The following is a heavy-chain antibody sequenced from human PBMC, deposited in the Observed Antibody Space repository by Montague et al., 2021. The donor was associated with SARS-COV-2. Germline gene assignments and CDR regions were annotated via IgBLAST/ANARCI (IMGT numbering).Heavy chain of an antibody. CDR1: GGSISSSSYY. Sequence: SETLSLTRPLSGGSISSSSYYWGWIRQPPGKGLEWIGSLYYSGSTYSPPSLEIPVTISVDTSKNQFSLKLRSVTAADTVVYYCAGHGDQLLWEYWFDPWGQGTLVTVSS. J-gene: IGHJ5*02. CDR3: AGHGDQLLWEYWFDP. CDR2: LYYSGST. D-gene: IGHD2-2*01. V-gene: IGHV4-39*01.